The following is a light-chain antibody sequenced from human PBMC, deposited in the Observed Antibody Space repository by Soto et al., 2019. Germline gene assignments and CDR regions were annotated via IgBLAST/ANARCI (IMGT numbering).Light chain of an antibody. CDR1: QSVSSSY. CDR2: GAS. CDR3: QQYGNPGT. J-gene: IGKJ1*01. V-gene: IGKV3-20*01. Sequence: EVVLTQSPVTLSLSPGERATLSCRASQSVSSSYLAWYQQKPGQAPRLLIYGASNTATGSPDRFSGSGSGTDFTLTISRLEPEDFAVHYCQQYGNPGTFGQGTKVDIK.